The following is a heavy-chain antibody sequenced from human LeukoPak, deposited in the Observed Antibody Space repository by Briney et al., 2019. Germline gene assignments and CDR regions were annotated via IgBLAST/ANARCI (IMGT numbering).Heavy chain of an antibody. Sequence: GASVTVSCKASGYTFTGYYMHWVRQAPGQGREWMGWINPNSGGTNYAQKFQGRVTMTRDTSISTAYMELSRLRSDDTAVYYCASGDSHSSSWLDYWGQGTLVTVSS. D-gene: IGHD6-13*01. V-gene: IGHV1-2*02. J-gene: IGHJ4*02. CDR2: INPNSGGT. CDR3: ASGDSHSSSWLDY. CDR1: GYTFTGYY.